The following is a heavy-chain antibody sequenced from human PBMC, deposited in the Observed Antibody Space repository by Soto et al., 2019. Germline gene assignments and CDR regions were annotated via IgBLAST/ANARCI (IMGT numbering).Heavy chain of an antibody. CDR2: IVVGSGNT. D-gene: IGHD6-13*01. Sequence: SVKVSCKASGFTFTSSAVQWVRQARGQRLEWIGWIVVGSGNTNYAQKFQERVTITRDMSTSTAYMELSSLRSEDTAVYYCAADRLDSSSWPYYYGMDVWGQGTTVTVSS. CDR3: AADRLDSSSWPYYYGMDV. J-gene: IGHJ6*02. V-gene: IGHV1-58*01. CDR1: GFTFTSSA.